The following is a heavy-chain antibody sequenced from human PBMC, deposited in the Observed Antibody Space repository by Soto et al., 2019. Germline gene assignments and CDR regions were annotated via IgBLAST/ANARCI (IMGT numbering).Heavy chain of an antibody. D-gene: IGHD4-17*01. J-gene: IGHJ3*02. CDR1: GFTFDDYA. CDR3: AWYGDHDAFEI. Sequence: SLRLSCKVSGFTFDDYAIHWVRQAPGKGLEWVSGISWKTGTMIYADSVKGRFTISTDSAKNSLYLRMNSLRPEDTALYYCAWYGDHDAFEIWGQGTMVTVSS. V-gene: IGHV3-9*01. CDR2: ISWKTGTM.